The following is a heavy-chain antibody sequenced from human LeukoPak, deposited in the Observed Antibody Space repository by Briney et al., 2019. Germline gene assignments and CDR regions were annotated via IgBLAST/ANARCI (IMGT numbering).Heavy chain of an antibody. CDR2: IRYDGSNK. Sequence: PGGSLRLSCAASGFTFSSYGMHWVRQAPGKGLEWVAFIRYDGSNKYYADSVKGRFTISTDNSKNTLYLQMNSLRAEDTAVYYCAKLVRSEDTAMATGDYWGQGTLVTVSS. CDR1: GFTFSSYG. J-gene: IGHJ4*02. V-gene: IGHV3-30*02. D-gene: IGHD5-18*01. CDR3: AKLVRSEDTAMATGDY.